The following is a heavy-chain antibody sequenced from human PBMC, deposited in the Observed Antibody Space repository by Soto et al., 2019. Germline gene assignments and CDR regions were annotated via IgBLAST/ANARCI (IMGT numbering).Heavy chain of an antibody. CDR1: GYTLTNYG. V-gene: IGHV1-18*01. Sequence: QVQLVQSGAEVKKPGASVKVSCKASGYTLTNYGISWVRQAPGQGLEWMGWISAYNGNTNYAQKLQGRVTMTTDTSTSTAYMELRSLRSDDTAVYYGARAAATAADTRYFQHWGQGTLVTVSS. CDR3: ARAAATAADTRYFQH. CDR2: ISAYNGNT. J-gene: IGHJ1*01. D-gene: IGHD6-13*01.